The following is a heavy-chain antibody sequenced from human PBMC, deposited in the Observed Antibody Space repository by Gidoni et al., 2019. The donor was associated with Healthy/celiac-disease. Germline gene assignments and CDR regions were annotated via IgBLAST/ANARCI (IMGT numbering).Heavy chain of an antibody. CDR1: GGSISSSNW. CDR3: ARRGGYYYDSSGYFPFDY. V-gene: IGHV4-4*02. D-gene: IGHD3-22*01. CDR2: IYHRGST. Sequence: QVQLQESGPGLVKPSGTLSLTCAVSGGSISSSNWWSWVSQPPGKGLEWIGEIYHRGSTNYNPSLKSRVTISVDKSKNQFSLKLSSVTAADTAVYYCARRGGYYYDSSGYFPFDYWGQGTLVTVSS. J-gene: IGHJ4*02.